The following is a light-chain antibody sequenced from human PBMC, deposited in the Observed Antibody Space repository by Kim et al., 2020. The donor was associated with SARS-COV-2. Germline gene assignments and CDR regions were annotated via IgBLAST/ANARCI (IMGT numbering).Light chain of an antibody. Sequence: SSELTQDPAVSVALGQTVRITCQGDSLRSDYASWYQQKPGQAPVLVIYGKNNRPSGIPDRFSGSSSGNTASLTITGAQAEDEADYYCNSRDSSGLYVFGT. V-gene: IGLV3-19*01. CDR3: NSRDSSGLYV. CDR1: SLRSDY. J-gene: IGLJ1*01. CDR2: GKN.